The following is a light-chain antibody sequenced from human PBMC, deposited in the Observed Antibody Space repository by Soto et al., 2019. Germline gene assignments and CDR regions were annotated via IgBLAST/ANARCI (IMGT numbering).Light chain of an antibody. CDR2: LAS. CDR1: QDISSY. V-gene: IGKV1-9*01. CDR3: QSLNRFPHS. Sequence: IQLTQSPSSLSASVGDRVTITCRASQDISSYLAWYQQKPGKAPKLLIYLASTLHSGVPSSFSASGSGTDFSLTISSLQPEDAATYYCQSLNRFPHSFGGGTKVAIX. J-gene: IGKJ4*01.